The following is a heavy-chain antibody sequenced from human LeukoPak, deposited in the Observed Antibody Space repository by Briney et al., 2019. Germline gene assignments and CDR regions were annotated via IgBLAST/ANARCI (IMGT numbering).Heavy chain of an antibody. J-gene: IGHJ1*01. CDR3: ARENEWELLPYEFEYFQH. D-gene: IGHD1-26*01. CDR1: GYTFTSYG. CDR2: ISAYNGNT. V-gene: IGHV1-18*01. Sequence: ASVKVSCKASGYTFTSYGISWVRQAPGQGLEWMGWISAYNGNTNYAQKLQGRVTMTTDTSTSTAYMELRSLRSDDTAVYYCARENEWELLPYEFEYFQHWGQGTLVTVSS.